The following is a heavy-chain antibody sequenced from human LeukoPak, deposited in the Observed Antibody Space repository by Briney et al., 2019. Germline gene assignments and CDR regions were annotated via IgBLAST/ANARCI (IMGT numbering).Heavy chain of an antibody. CDR2: IYHSGNT. D-gene: IGHD1/OR15-1a*01. CDR3: ARQPSGTAAFDI. CDR1: AGSISSYY. J-gene: IGHJ3*02. Sequence: PSETLSLTCAVSAGSISSYYWSWIRQSPGKGLEWIAYIYHSGNTNYNPSFKSRVTISVDTSKNQFSLKLTAVAAADTAIYYCARQPSGTAAFDIWGQGTMVTVSS. V-gene: IGHV4-59*08.